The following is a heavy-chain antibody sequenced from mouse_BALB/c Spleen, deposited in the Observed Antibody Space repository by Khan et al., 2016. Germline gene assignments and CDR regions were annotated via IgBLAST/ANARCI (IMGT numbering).Heavy chain of an antibody. CDR2: INTYSGES. D-gene: IGHD1-1*01. CDR1: GDTFTNYG. CDR3: ARYRYYYGSSRYFDV. V-gene: IGHV9-3-1*01. J-gene: IGHJ1*01. Sequence: QIQLVQSGPEPKKSGKTVKSSCKAAGDTFTNYGMNWVKQAPGKGLKWMGWINTYSGESTYADDFKGRFAFSLATSANTAYLQINNLKNEDTATYFCARYRYYYGSSRYFDVWGAGTTVTVSS.